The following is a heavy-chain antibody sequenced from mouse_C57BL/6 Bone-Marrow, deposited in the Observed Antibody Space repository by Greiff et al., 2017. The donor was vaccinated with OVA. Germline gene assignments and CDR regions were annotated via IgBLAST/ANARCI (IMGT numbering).Heavy chain of an antibody. J-gene: IGHJ3*01. Sequence: VHVKQSGTVLARPGASVKMSCKTSGYTFTSYWMHWVKQRPGQGLEWIGDIYPGNSDTSYNQKFKGKAKLTAVTSASTAYMELSSLTNEDSAVYYCTRSNHSAWFAYWGQGTLVTVSA. CDR1: GYTFTSYW. CDR2: IYPGNSDT. V-gene: IGHV1-5*01. CDR3: TRSNHSAWFAY.